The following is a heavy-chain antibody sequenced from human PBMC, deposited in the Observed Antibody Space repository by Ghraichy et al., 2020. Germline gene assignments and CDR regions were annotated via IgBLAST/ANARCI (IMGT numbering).Heavy chain of an antibody. CDR2: ISSSSSTI. CDR3: ARASPLTGYYHYYYYGMDV. Sequence: LSLTCAASGFTFSSYSMNWVRQAPGKGLEWVSYISSSSSTIYYADSVKGRFTISRDNAKNSLYLQMNSLRAEDTAVYYCARASPLTGYYHYYYYGMDVWGQGTTVTVSS. J-gene: IGHJ6*02. CDR1: GFTFSSYS. V-gene: IGHV3-48*04. D-gene: IGHD3-9*01.